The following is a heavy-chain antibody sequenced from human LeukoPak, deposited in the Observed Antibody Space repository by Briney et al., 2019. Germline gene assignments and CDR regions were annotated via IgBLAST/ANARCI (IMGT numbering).Heavy chain of an antibody. CDR3: ASSNYSSSSS. Sequence: GGSLRLSSAHPGVIFSNFWMICVRQAPGEGLEWVSNIFEVGGVKYYMGSVEGGFTISRDNAKNSVYLQMNSLRGEDTAVYYCASSNYSSSSSWGQGTLVTVSS. V-gene: IGHV3-7*01. D-gene: IGHD6-6*01. J-gene: IGHJ5*02. CDR1: GVIFSNFW. CDR2: IFEVGGVK.